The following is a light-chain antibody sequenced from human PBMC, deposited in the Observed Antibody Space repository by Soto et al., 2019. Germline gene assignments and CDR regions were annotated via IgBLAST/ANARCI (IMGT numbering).Light chain of an antibody. J-gene: IGKJ1*01. Sequence: DIQMTQSPPSLSASVGDRVTITCRASQRISNYLSWYQQKPGELPKLVIYAASILQTGVPSRFSGSGSGTDFSLTISSLQPEDVATYFCQKYNSPPRTFGQGTMVDI. V-gene: IGKV1-27*01. CDR1: QRISNY. CDR2: AAS. CDR3: QKYNSPPRT.